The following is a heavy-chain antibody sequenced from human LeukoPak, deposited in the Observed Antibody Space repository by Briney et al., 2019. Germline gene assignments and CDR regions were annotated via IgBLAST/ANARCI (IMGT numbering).Heavy chain of an antibody. D-gene: IGHD3-22*01. CDR1: GFTFSSYA. CDR2: ISYDGSNK. J-gene: IGHJ4*02. V-gene: IGHV3-30*04. Sequence: GGSLRLSCAASGFTFSSYAMHWVRQAPCKGLEWVAVISYDGSNKYYADSVKGRFTISRDNSKNTLYLQMNSLRAEDTAVYYCARQLYDSSGYYHYWGQGTLVTVSS. CDR3: ARQLYDSSGYYHY.